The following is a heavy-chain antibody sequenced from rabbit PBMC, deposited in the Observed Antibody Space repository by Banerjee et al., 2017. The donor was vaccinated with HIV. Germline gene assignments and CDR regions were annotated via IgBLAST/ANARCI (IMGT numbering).Heavy chain of an antibody. J-gene: IGHJ4*01. V-gene: IGHV1S45*01. D-gene: IGHD1-1*01. CDR3: ARHRAGGYGHDL. CDR2: INTSSGNT. Sequence: QEQLVESGGDLVKPGTSLTLTCTASGFTISGSYWICWVRQAPGKGPEWIACINTSSGNTVYASWAKGRFTISKTSSTTVTLQMTSLTAADTATYFCARHRAGGYGHDLWGPGPWSPS. CDR1: GFTISGSYW.